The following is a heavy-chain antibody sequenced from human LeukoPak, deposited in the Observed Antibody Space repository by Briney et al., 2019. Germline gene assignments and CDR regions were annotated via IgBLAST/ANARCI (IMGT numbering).Heavy chain of an antibody. CDR1: GFTFSSYS. Sequence: GGSLRLSCAASGFTFSSYSMNWVRQAPGKGLEWVSSISSSSSYIYYADSVKGRFTISRDNAKNSLYLRMNSLRAEDTAVYYCARARGATTVDYWGQGTLVTVSS. J-gene: IGHJ4*02. V-gene: IGHV3-21*01. D-gene: IGHD1-26*01. CDR3: ARARGATTVDY. CDR2: ISSSSSYI.